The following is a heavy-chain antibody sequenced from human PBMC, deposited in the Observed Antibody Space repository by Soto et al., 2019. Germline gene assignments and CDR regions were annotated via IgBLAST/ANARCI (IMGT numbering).Heavy chain of an antibody. V-gene: IGHV3-33*08. J-gene: IGHJ4*02. Sequence: PGGSLRLSCAASGFTFSDYSINWVRQAPGKGLEWVAVIRNDSSNKYYADSVKGRFTISRDNSKNTLYLQMNSLRAEDTAVYYCAREMYSFSSTNFDYWGQGTLVTVSS. CDR3: AREMYSFSSTNFDY. CDR2: IRNDSSNK. CDR1: GFTFSDYS. D-gene: IGHD6-13*01.